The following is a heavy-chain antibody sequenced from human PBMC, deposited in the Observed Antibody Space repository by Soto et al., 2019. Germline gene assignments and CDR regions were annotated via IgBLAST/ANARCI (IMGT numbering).Heavy chain of an antibody. V-gene: IGHV4-59*01. Sequence: PSETLSLTCTVSGGSISSYYWSWIRQPPGKGLEWIGYIYYSGSTNYNPSLKSRVTISVDTSKNQFSLKLSSVTAADTAVYYCASGPNYDSSGYYYLVYWGQGTLVTVSS. D-gene: IGHD3-22*01. CDR3: ASGPNYDSSGYYYLVY. CDR2: IYYSGST. CDR1: GGSISSYY. J-gene: IGHJ4*02.